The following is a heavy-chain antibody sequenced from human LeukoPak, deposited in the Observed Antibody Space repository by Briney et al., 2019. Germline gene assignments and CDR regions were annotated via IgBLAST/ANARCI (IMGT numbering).Heavy chain of an antibody. CDR3: ARARGPHYGSGRIDY. V-gene: IGHV4-39*07. D-gene: IGHD3-10*01. CDR2: IYYSGST. CDR1: GGSISSYY. Sequence: SETLSLTCTVSGGSISSYYWSWIRQPPGKGLEWIGSIYYSGSTYYNPSLKSRVTISVDTSKNQFSLKLSSVTAADTAVYYCARARGPHYGSGRIDYWGQGTLVTVSS. J-gene: IGHJ4*02.